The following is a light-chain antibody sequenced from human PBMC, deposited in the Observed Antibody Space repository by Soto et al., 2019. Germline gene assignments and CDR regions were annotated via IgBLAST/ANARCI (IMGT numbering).Light chain of an antibody. CDR1: ETISSN. CDR2: GVS. CDR3: QQYNTWSSIT. J-gene: IGKJ5*01. Sequence: EIVMTQSPATLSVSPGERVTLACRASETISSNLAWYQQKPGQAPSLLMYGVSTRVTGIPARFSGSGSGTEFPLTIYILQSEDFAVYYCQQYNTWSSITFGQGKRLEIK. V-gene: IGKV3-15*01.